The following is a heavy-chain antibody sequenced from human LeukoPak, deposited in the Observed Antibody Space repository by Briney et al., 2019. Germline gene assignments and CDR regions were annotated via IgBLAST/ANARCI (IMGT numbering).Heavy chain of an antibody. D-gene: IGHD3-3*01. J-gene: IGHJ5*02. CDR2: ISGSRGST. CDR3: AKDTYYDFWSANENWFDP. Sequence: GGSLRLSCAASGFTFSSYAMSWVRQAPGKGLEWVSAISGSRGSTYYADSVKGRFTITRDNSKNTLYLQMNSLRAEDTAVYYCAKDTYYDFWSANENWFDPWGQGTLVTVST. V-gene: IGHV3-23*01. CDR1: GFTFSSYA.